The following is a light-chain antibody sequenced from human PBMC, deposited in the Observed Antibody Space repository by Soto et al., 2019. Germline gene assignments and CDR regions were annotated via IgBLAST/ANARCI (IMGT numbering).Light chain of an antibody. Sequence: ESVLTQSKGTLSLSPGERATLSCRASQSVSSSYLAWYQQKPGQAPRLLIYGASSRATGIPDRFSGSGSGTDFTLTISRLEPEDFAVYYCQQYGSSPPVTFGGGTKVDIK. J-gene: IGKJ4*01. CDR2: GAS. V-gene: IGKV3-20*01. CDR1: QSVSSSY. CDR3: QQYGSSPPVT.